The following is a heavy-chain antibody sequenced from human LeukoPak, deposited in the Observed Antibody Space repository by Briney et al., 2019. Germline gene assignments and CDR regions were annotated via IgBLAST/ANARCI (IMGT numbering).Heavy chain of an antibody. J-gene: IGHJ4*02. Sequence: GRSLRLSCAASGFNFSSYPMHWVRQAPGKGLEWVAVISYDGSDKYYADSVKGRFTISRDNSKNTLYLQMNSLRAEDTAVYYCASGREGTVSCDYWGQGTLVTVSS. CDR2: ISYDGSDK. V-gene: IGHV3-30*14. CDR3: ASGREGTVSCDY. CDR1: GFNFSSYP. D-gene: IGHD4-11*01.